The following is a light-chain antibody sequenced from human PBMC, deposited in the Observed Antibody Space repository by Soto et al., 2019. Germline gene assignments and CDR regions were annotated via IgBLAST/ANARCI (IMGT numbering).Light chain of an antibody. J-gene: IGLJ1*01. Sequence: QSALTQPPSASGSPGQSVTISCTGTSSDVGGYNDVSWYQQHPGKAPKLMIYEVTKRPSGVPDRFSGSKSGNTASLTVSGLQAEDEADYFCCSNAGDTTYVFGTGTKGTVL. CDR3: CSNAGDTTYV. CDR1: SSDVGGYND. CDR2: EVT. V-gene: IGLV2-8*01.